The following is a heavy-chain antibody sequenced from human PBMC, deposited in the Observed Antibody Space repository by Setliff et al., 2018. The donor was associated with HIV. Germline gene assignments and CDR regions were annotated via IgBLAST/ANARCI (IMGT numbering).Heavy chain of an antibody. Sequence: ASVMVSCKASGYTFTSYYMHWVRQAPGQGLEWMGIINPSGGSTSYAQKFQGRVTMTRDTSTSTVYMELSSLRSEDTAVYYCARDYYCSGGSCHYYYYYMDVWGKGTTVTVSS. D-gene: IGHD2-15*01. J-gene: IGHJ6*03. CDR2: INPSGGST. CDR1: GYTFTSYY. V-gene: IGHV1-46*01. CDR3: ARDYYCSGGSCHYYYYYMDV.